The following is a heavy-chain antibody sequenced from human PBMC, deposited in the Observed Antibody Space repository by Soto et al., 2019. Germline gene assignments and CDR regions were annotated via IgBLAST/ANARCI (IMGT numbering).Heavy chain of an antibody. V-gene: IGHV3-33*01. J-gene: IGHJ4*02. CDR3: ARDFGGAPHFDY. CDR2: IWYDGSNK. D-gene: IGHD3-3*01. Sequence: PGGSLRLSCAASGFTFSSYGMHWVRQAPGKGLEWVAVIWYDGSNKYYADSVKGRFTISRDNSKNTLYLQMNSPRAEDTAVYYCARDFGGAPHFDYWGQGTLVTVSS. CDR1: GFTFSSYG.